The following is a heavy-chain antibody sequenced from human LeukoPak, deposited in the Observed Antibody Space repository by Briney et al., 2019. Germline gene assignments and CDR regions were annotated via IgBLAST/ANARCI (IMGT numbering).Heavy chain of an antibody. J-gene: IGHJ4*02. CDR1: GFTFSSYS. Sequence: GGSLRLSCAASGFTFSSYSMNWVRQAPGKGLEWVSSISSSSSYIYYADSVKGRFTISRDNAKNSLYLQMNSLRVEDTAVHYCARQLGYCSGDSCYFDFWGQGTLVTVSS. D-gene: IGHD2-15*01. CDR3: ARQLGYCSGDSCYFDF. CDR2: ISSSSSYI. V-gene: IGHV3-21*04.